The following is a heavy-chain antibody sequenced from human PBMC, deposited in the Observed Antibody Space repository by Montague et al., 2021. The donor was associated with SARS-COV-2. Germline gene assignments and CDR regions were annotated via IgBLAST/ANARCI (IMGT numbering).Heavy chain of an antibody. J-gene: IGHJ2*01. D-gene: IGHD1-26*01. CDR1: GASMRTYY. Sequence: SETLSLTCSVSGASMRTYYWTWIRESPGRGLERIGYISNSGITNYNPSLKSRATISLDTSKTQFSLKLISVTTSDTALYYCARDLGWGRWYIDVWGRGTLVTVSS. CDR2: ISNSGIT. CDR3: ARDLGWGRWYIDV. V-gene: IGHV4-59*01.